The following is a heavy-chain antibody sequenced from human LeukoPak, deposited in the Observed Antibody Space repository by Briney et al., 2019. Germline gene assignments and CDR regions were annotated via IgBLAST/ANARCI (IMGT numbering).Heavy chain of an antibody. CDR1: GNSISSDYY. CDR3: ARDLGSVVPTTMGVFDF. CDR2: IYHSGSI. V-gene: IGHV4-38-2*02. D-gene: IGHD2-2*01. Sequence: PSETLTHTSAVSGNSISSDYYWGWIRQPPGKGLEWIGSIYHSGSIYYNPSLKSRATISVDTSKNQFSLNLSSVTAADTAMYYCARDLGSVVPTTMGVFDFWGQGTLVTVSS. J-gene: IGHJ4*02.